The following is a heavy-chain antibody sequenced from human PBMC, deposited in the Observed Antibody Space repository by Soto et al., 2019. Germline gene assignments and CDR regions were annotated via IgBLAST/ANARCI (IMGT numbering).Heavy chain of an antibody. CDR3: ARDGAVAGSKDSYYYYGMDV. J-gene: IGHJ6*02. CDR1: GFTFSSYS. CDR2: ISSSSSYI. Sequence: EVQLVESGGVLVKPGGSLRLSCAASGFTFSSYSMNWVRQAPGKGLEWVSSISSSSSYIYYADSVKGRFTISRDNAKNSLYLQMNSLRAEDTAVYYCARDGAVAGSKDSYYYYGMDVWGQGTTVTVSS. V-gene: IGHV3-21*01. D-gene: IGHD6-19*01.